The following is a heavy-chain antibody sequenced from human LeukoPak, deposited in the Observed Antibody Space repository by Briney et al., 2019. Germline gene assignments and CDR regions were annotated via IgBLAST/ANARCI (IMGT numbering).Heavy chain of an antibody. Sequence: GGSLRLSCAASGFTFSSYAMSWVRQAPGKGLEWASAISGSGGSTYYADSVKGRFTISRDNSKNTLYLQMNSLRAEDTAVYYCAKGPRYPPYYFDYWGQGTLVTVSS. CDR1: GFTFSSYA. J-gene: IGHJ4*02. CDR2: ISGSGGST. CDR3: AKGPRYPPYYFDY. V-gene: IGHV3-23*01. D-gene: IGHD1-1*01.